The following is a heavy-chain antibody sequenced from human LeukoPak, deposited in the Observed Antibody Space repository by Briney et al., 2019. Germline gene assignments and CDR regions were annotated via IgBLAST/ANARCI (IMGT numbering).Heavy chain of an antibody. CDR1: GFTFSNYW. CDR3: ARDFRIAANDGGN. Sequence: GGSLRLSCAASGFTFSNYWVSWVRQAPGKGLEWVANIKQDGSEKYYVDSVKGRFTISRDNAKNSLYLQMNSLRAEDTAVYYCARDFRIAANDGGNWGQGTLVTVSS. D-gene: IGHD6-25*01. J-gene: IGHJ4*02. CDR2: IKQDGSEK. V-gene: IGHV3-7*03.